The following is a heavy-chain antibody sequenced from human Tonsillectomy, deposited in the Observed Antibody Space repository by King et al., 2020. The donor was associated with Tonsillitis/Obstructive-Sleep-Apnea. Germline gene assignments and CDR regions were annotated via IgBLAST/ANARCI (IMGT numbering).Heavy chain of an antibody. J-gene: IGHJ6*03. CDR1: GFTFSSYS. CDR3: ARGGDIVVVPAAPNYYYYMDV. Sequence: QLVESGGGLVKPGGSLRLSCAASGFTFSSYSMNWVRQAPGKGLEWVSSISSSSSYIYYADSVKGRFTISRDNAKNSLYLQMNSLRAEDTAVYYCARGGDIVVVPAAPNYYYYMDVWGKGTTVTVSS. CDR2: ISSSSSYI. D-gene: IGHD2-2*01. V-gene: IGHV3-21*01.